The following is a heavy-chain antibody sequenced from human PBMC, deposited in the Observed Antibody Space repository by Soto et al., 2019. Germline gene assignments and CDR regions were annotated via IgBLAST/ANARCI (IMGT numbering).Heavy chain of an antibody. D-gene: IGHD3-22*01. CDR2: IIPIFGTA. Sequence: GASVKVSCKASGGTFSSYAISWVRQAPGQGLEWMGGIIPIFGTANYAQKFQGRVTITADESTSTAYMELSSLSSEDTAVYYCAADMIVVVNSDDYYYGMDVWGQGTTVTVSS. V-gene: IGHV1-69*13. CDR3: AADMIVVVNSDDYYYGMDV. J-gene: IGHJ6*02. CDR1: GGTFSSYA.